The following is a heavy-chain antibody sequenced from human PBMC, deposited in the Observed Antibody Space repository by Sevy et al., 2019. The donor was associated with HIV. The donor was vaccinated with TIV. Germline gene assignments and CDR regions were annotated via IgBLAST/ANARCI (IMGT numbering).Heavy chain of an antibody. CDR3: ARGTAAYNWFDP. V-gene: IGHV1-2*06. CDR2: INPNSGGK. J-gene: IGHJ5*02. Sequence: ASVKVSCKASGYTFTGYYMHWVRQAPGQGLEWMGRINPNSGGKNYAQTFQGRVTMTRDTSISTAYMELSRLRSDDTAVYYCARGTAAYNWFDPWGQGTLVTVSS. CDR1: GYTFTGYY. D-gene: IGHD6-25*01.